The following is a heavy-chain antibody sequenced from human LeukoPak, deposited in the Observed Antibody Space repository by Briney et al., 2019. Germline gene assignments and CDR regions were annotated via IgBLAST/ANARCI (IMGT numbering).Heavy chain of an antibody. CDR3: ARGRVFIMLRNYFDY. CDR2: INHSGST. Sequence: GSLRLSCAASGFTFSTYAMHWIRQPPGKGLEWIGEINHSGSTNYNPSLKSRVTISVDTSKNQFSLKLSSVTAADTAVYYCARGRVFIMLRNYFDYWGQGTLVTVSS. D-gene: IGHD3-16*01. J-gene: IGHJ4*02. CDR1: GFTFSTYA. V-gene: IGHV4-34*01.